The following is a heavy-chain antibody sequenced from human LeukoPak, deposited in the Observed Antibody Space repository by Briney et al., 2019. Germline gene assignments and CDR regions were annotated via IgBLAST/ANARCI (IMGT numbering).Heavy chain of an antibody. CDR2: INHSGST. Sequence: SETLSLTCAVYGGSFSGYYWSWIRQPPGKGLEWIGEINHSGSTNYNPSLKSRVTISVDTSKNQFSLKLSSVTAADTAVYYCAGHGDWYGSGSEAEIDYWGQGTLVTVSS. J-gene: IGHJ4*02. D-gene: IGHD3-10*01. CDR1: GGSFSGYY. V-gene: IGHV4-34*01. CDR3: AGHGDWYGSGSEAEIDY.